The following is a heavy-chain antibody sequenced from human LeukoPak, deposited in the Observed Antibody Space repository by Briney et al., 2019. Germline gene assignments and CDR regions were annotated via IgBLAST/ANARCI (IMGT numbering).Heavy chain of an antibody. Sequence: PGGSLRLSCAASGFTFSSYSMNWVRQAPGKGLEWVSSISSSSSYIYYADSVKGRSTISRDNAKNSLYLQMNSLRAEDTAVYYCARDAYCTNGVCYSDYFDYWGQGTLVTVSS. V-gene: IGHV3-21*01. D-gene: IGHD2-8*01. J-gene: IGHJ4*02. CDR3: ARDAYCTNGVCYSDYFDY. CDR1: GFTFSSYS. CDR2: ISSSSSYI.